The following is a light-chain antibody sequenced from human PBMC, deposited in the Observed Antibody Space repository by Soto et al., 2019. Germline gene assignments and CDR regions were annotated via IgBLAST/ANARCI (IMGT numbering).Light chain of an antibody. V-gene: IGKV3-15*01. CDR2: GAS. Sequence: MTQSPVLLSASPGERATMSCRASPGIYSNLAWYQQKPGQPPRLLILGASEWLSTIPARFSGSGSGTEFILSISGLQSDDFAVYYCQPYNTWPWTFGQGTKVDIK. J-gene: IGKJ1*01. CDR3: QPYNTWPWT. CDR1: PGIYSN.